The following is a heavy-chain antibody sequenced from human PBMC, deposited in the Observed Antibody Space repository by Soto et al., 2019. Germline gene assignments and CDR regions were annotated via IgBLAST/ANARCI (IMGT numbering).Heavy chain of an antibody. CDR2: IIPTFGTA. CDR1: GGTFSSYA. J-gene: IGHJ6*02. CDR3: ARDSAAAEVWYYYYGMDV. Sequence: QVQLVQSGAEVKKPGSSVKVSCKASGGTFSSYAISWVRQAPGQGLEWMGGIIPTFGTANYAQKFQGRVTIAADESTSTAYMELSSLRSEDTAVYYCARDSAAAEVWYYYYGMDVWGQGTTVTVSS. V-gene: IGHV1-69*01. D-gene: IGHD6-13*01.